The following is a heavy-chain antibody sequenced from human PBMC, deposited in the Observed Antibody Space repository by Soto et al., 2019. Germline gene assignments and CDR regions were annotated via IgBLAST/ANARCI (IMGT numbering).Heavy chain of an antibody. CDR1: GFTFSNYW. J-gene: IGHJ6*02. D-gene: IGHD3-10*01. CDR3: ARAVRSGSYPYYYYGMDV. CDR2: INSDGSST. Sequence: EVQVVESGGGLVQPGGSLRLSCAASGFTFSNYWMQWVRQAPGKGLVWVSRINSDGSSTSYADSVKGRFTISRDNXKXTXXLQMHSLRAEDTAVYYCARAVRSGSYPYYYYGMDVWGQGTTVTVSS. V-gene: IGHV3-74*01.